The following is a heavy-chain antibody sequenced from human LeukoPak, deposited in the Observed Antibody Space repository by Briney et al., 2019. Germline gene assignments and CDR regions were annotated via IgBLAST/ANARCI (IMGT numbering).Heavy chain of an antibody. V-gene: IGHV3-23*01. D-gene: IGHD6-13*01. CDR2: ILVSGGST. CDR3: AKDYISGTVDY. J-gene: IGHJ4*02. Sequence: GGSLRLSCVASGFTFSAYAMAWVRQAPGKGLEWVSSILVSGGSTFYADSVRGRFTISRDDSKNTVYLQMNSLRAEDTAVYYRAKDYISGTVDYWGQGTLVTVSS. CDR1: GFTFSAYA.